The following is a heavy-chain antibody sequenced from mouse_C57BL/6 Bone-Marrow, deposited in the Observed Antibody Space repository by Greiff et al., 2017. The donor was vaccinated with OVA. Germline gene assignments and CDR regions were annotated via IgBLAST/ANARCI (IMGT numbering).Heavy chain of an antibody. CDR2: INYDGSST. CDR3: ARGGYYDYDGGYYFDD. J-gene: IGHJ2*01. V-gene: IGHV5-16*01. Sequence: EVKLVESEGGLVQPGSSMKLSCTASGFTFSDYYMAWVRQVPEKGLEWVANINYDGSSTYYLDSLKSRFIISRDNAKNILYLQMSSLKSEDTATYYCARGGYYDYDGGYYFDDWGQGTTLTVSS. D-gene: IGHD2-4*01. CDR1: GFTFSDYY.